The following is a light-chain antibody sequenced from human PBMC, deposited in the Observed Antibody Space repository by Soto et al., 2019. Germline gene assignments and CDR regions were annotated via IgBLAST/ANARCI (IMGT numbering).Light chain of an antibody. CDR1: QSVLYSSNNKNY. Sequence: VMTQSPDSLAVSLGERATINCKSSQSVLYSSNNKNYLAWYQEKPGQPPKLLIYWASTRESGVPDRFSGSGSGTDFTLTISSLQAEDVAVYYCQQYYRPPHTFGQGTKLEIK. J-gene: IGKJ2*01. V-gene: IGKV4-1*01. CDR3: QQYYRPPHT. CDR2: WAS.